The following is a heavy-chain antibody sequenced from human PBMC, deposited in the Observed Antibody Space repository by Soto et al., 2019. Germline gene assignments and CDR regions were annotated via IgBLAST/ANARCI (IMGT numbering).Heavy chain of an antibody. J-gene: IGHJ4*02. D-gene: IGHD3-10*01. CDR3: ASQSGSGSYSV. CDR2: TIPIFGTA. CDR1: GGTFSSSV. Sequence: QVQLVQSGAEVKKPGSSVKVSCKASGGTFSSSVISWVRQAPGQGLEWMAGTIPIFGTANYAQKFQGRVTVSADKSTSTAYMELSSLRSDDTAVYYCASQSGSGSYSVWGQGTLVTVSS. V-gene: IGHV1-69*06.